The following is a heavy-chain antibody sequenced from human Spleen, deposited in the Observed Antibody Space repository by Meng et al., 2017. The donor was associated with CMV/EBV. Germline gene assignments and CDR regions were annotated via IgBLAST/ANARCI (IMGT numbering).Heavy chain of an antibody. D-gene: IGHD1-26*01. CDR3: ARGVFEWELLYLDY. CDR2: ISYDGSNK. J-gene: IGHJ4*02. Sequence: QVQPVGSGGGVVQPGRSLRLSCAASGFTFSSYAMHWVRQAPGKGLEWVAVISYDGSNKYYADSVKGRFTISRDNSKNTLYLQMNSLRAEDTAVYYCARGVFEWELLYLDYWGQGTLVTVSS. CDR1: GFTFSSYA. V-gene: IGHV3-30-3*01.